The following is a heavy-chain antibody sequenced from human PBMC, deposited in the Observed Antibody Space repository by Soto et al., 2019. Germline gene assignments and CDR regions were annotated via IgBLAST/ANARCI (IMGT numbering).Heavy chain of an antibody. CDR3: ARGLSGYDPPDAIDI. V-gene: IGHV1-2*04. CDR2: INPNSGGT. J-gene: IGHJ3*02. Sequence: ASVKVSCKASGYTFTGYYMHWVRQAPGQGLEWMGWINPNSGGTNYAQKFQGWVTMTRDTSISTAYMELSRLRSDDTAVYYCARGLSGYDPPDAIDIWGQGTMVTVSS. D-gene: IGHD5-12*01. CDR1: GYTFTGYY.